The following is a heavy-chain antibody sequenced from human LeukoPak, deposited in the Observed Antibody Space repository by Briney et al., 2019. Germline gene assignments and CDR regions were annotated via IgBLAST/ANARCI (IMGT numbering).Heavy chain of an antibody. J-gene: IGHJ4*02. V-gene: IGHV1-69*13. Sequence: SVKVSCKASGGTFSNYAFSWVRQAPGQGLEWMGGIIPILGTSNYAQKFQDRLTITADESTSTAYLELSSLTSADTAVYYCAREVSGTYFDYWGQGTLVTVSS. CDR3: AREVSGTYFDY. D-gene: IGHD1-26*01. CDR2: IIPILGTS. CDR1: GGTFSNYA.